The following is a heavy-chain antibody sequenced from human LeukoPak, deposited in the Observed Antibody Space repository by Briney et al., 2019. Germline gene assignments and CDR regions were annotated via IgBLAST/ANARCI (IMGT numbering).Heavy chain of an antibody. D-gene: IGHD2-15*01. Sequence: ASVKVSCKASGYTLTGYYMHWVRQAPGQGLEWMGWINPNSGGTNYAQKFQGRVTMTRDTSISTAYMELSRLRSDDTAVYYCATDRGGYCSSSSCLSDFDYWGQGTLVTVSS. CDR3: ATDRGGYCSSSSCLSDFDY. CDR1: GYTLTGYY. V-gene: IGHV1-2*02. CDR2: INPNSGGT. J-gene: IGHJ4*02.